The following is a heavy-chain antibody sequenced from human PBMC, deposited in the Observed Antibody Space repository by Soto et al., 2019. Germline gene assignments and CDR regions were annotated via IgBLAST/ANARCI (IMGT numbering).Heavy chain of an antibody. D-gene: IGHD1-26*01. CDR1: GFTFSSYT. J-gene: IGHJ3*02. CDR3: SKPISTGGGAFDI. V-gene: IGHV3-23*01. CDR2: ITASGGNT. Sequence: EGSLRLSCAASGFTFSSYTMRWARQAPGKGLEWVSSITASGGNTFYADSVKGRFTISRDNSKNTLYLQLNSLRAEDTAMYYCSKPISTGGGAFDIWGQGTMVTVSS.